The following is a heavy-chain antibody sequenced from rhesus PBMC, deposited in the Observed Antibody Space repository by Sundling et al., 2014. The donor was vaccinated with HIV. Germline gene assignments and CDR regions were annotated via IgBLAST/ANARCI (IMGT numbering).Heavy chain of an antibody. V-gene: IGHV4-173*01. J-gene: IGHJ4*01. CDR2: ISGSGGRT. Sequence: QLQLQESGPGLVKPSETLSLICAVSGGSITNNYWSWIRQSPGKGLEWIGRISGSGGRTDYNPSLKSRVTISTDTSKNQLSLKLTSATAADTAVYYCASPWNSWSGFDYWGQGVLVAVSS. CDR3: ASPWNSWSGFDY. D-gene: IGHD6-13*01. CDR1: GGSITNNY.